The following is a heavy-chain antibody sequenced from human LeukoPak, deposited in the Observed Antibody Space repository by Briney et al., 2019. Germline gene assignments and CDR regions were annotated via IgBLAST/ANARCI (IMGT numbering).Heavy chain of an antibody. V-gene: IGHV4-34*01. CDR1: GGSFSGYY. CDR2: INHSGST. CDR3: ARDKGVSGYSIDY. D-gene: IGHD3-22*01. Sequence: RPSETLSLTCAVYGGSFSGYYWSWIRQPPGKGLEWIGEINHSGSTNYNPSLKSRVTISVDTSKNQFSLKLSSVTAADTAVYYCARDKGVSGYSIDYWGQGTLVTVSS. J-gene: IGHJ4*02.